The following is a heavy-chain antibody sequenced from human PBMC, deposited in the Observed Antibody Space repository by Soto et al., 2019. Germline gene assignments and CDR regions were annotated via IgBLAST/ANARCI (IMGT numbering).Heavy chain of an antibody. Sequence: GGSLRLSCAASGFTFSSYGMHWVHQAPGKGLEWVAVIWYDGSNKYYADSVKGRFTISRDNSKNTLYLQMNSLRAEDTAVYYCARPRSYYDSSGSNPFDYWGQGTLVTVS. V-gene: IGHV3-33*01. J-gene: IGHJ4*02. CDR1: GFTFSSYG. CDR3: ARPRSYYDSSGSNPFDY. CDR2: IWYDGSNK. D-gene: IGHD3-22*01.